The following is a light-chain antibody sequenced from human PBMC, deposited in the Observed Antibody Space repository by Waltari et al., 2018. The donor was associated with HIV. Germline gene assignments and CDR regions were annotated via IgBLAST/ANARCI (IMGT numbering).Light chain of an antibody. Sequence: EIVMTQYPATLSLSPGERATLSCRASQSVSRNLAWYQQKPGQPPRLLIYGASTRATGIPARFSGSGSGTEFTLTISSLQSEDFAVYYCQQYNNWPPWTFGQGTKVEIK. J-gene: IGKJ1*01. CDR3: QQYNNWPPWT. CDR2: GAS. V-gene: IGKV3-15*01. CDR1: QSVSRN.